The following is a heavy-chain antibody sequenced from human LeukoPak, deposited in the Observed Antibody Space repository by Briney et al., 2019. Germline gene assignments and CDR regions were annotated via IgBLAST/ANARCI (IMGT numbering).Heavy chain of an antibody. CDR2: INHSGST. Sequence: SETLSLTCAVYGGSLSGYYWSWIRQPPGKGLEWIGEINHSGSTNYNPSLKSRVTISVDTSKNQFSLKLSSVTAEDTAVYYCARARSSGWYRDYWGQGTLVTVSS. D-gene: IGHD6-19*01. CDR1: GGSLSGYY. J-gene: IGHJ4*02. CDR3: ARARSSGWYRDY. V-gene: IGHV4-34*01.